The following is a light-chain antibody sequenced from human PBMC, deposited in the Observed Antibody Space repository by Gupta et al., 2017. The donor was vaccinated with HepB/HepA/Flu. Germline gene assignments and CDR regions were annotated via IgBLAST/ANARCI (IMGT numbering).Light chain of an antibody. CDR3: QQYGSSPRAIT. CDR2: GAS. V-gene: IGKV3-20*01. J-gene: IGKJ5*01. CDR1: QTVSSDY. Sequence: EILLTQSPGPLSSSPGERATVSCRASQTVSSDYLAWYQQKRGQAPRLLIYGASSRATGIPDRFRGGGSGTDFTLTISRLEPEDFAVYYCQQYGSSPRAITFGQGTRLEIK.